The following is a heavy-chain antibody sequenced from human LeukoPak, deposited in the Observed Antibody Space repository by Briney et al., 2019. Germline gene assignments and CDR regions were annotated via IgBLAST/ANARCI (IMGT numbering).Heavy chain of an antibody. J-gene: IGHJ6*03. CDR3: ARARYDTSYYYYYMDV. D-gene: IGHD3-9*01. CDR1: GGSISSSSYY. V-gene: IGHV4-39*07. CDR2: IYYSGST. Sequence: PSETLSLTCTVSGGSISSSSYYWGWIRQPPGKGLEWIGSIYYSGSTYYDPSLKSRVTISVDTSKNQFSLKLSSVTAADTAVSYCARARYDTSYYYYYMDVWGKGTTVTISS.